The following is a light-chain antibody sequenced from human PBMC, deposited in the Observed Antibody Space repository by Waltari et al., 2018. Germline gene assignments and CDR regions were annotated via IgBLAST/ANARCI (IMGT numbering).Light chain of an antibody. Sequence: QSALTQPASVSGSPGQSIPISCPGASSAYFNYVFWYQHHPGKAPKLMIYDVSNRPSGVSNRFSGSKSGSTASLTISGLQAEDEADYYCSVKRGSNTVVFGGGTKLTVL. CDR1: SSAYFNY. CDR2: DVS. J-gene: IGLJ2*01. V-gene: IGLV2-14*03. CDR3: SVKRGSNTVV.